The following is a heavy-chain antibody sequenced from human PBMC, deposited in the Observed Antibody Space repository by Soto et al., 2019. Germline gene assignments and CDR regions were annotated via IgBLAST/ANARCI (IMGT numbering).Heavy chain of an antibody. J-gene: IGHJ4*02. D-gene: IGHD2-15*01. CDR3: ARWVEVSLDYFDS. V-gene: IGHV4-31*03. CDR1: GGSISNGYYY. Sequence: QVQLQESGPGLVKPSQTLSLTCTVSGGSISNGYYYWSWVRQNPGKGLEWIGHIYHSGRTYYNPSLMSRVAISVDTSKNQFCLNLSSVTAADTAVYYCARWVEVSLDYFDSWGQGTPVTVSS. CDR2: IYHSGRT.